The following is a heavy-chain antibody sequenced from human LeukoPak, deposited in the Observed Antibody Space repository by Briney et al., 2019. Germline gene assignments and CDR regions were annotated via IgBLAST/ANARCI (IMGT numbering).Heavy chain of an antibody. CDR1: GYTFTSYA. V-gene: IGHV1-3*03. J-gene: IGHJ3*02. Sequence: ASVKVSCKASGYTFTSYAMHWVRQAPGQRLEWMGWINAGNGNTKYSQEFQGRVTITRDTSASTAYMELSSLRSEDMAVYYCARESSTWYSSSWPDAFDIWGQGTMVTVSS. CDR3: ARESSTWYSSSWPDAFDI. D-gene: IGHD6-13*01. CDR2: INAGNGNT.